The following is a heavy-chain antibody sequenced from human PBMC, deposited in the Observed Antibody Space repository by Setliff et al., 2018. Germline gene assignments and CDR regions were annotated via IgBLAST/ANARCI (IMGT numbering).Heavy chain of an antibody. D-gene: IGHD2-2*01. CDR1: GVSVNSLTW. CDR2: IYHDGNT. Sequence: KPSETLSLTCAVSGVSVNSLTWWSWVRQSPGKGLEWIGHIYHDGNTKSYPSVHFNQSLKSRVTMSVDKSKNHFSLELTSVTAADTAVYCCARGGGGYHAASWGQGILVTVSS. V-gene: IGHV4-4*01. J-gene: IGHJ5*02. CDR3: ARGGGGYHAAS.